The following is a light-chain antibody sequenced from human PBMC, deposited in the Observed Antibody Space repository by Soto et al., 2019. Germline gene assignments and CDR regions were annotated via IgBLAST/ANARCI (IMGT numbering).Light chain of an antibody. Sequence: EIVLTQSPGTLSLSPGERATLSCRASESFARTYLAWYQQKTGQAPRLLIHGASSRATGIPDRFSGSNSGTDFTLTISRLEPEDAAVYYCQQYGDSPLTFGGGTKVEIK. CDR2: GAS. V-gene: IGKV3-20*01. CDR3: QQYGDSPLT. J-gene: IGKJ4*01. CDR1: ESFARTY.